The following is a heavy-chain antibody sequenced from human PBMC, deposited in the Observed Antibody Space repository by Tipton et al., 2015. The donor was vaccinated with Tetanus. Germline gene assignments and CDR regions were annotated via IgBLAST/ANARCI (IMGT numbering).Heavy chain of an antibody. V-gene: IGHV3-33*01. CDR2: VWYDGSKQ. D-gene: IGHD6-13*01. Sequence: SLRLSCAASGFTFNGYGMHWVRQAPGKGLEWLALVWYDGSKQYYADSVKGRFTISRDNSKNPVDLQMNNLRDEDTAVYYCARDQLGYSDRDALDVWGRGTMVTVSS. J-gene: IGHJ3*01. CDR3: ARDQLGYSDRDALDV. CDR1: GFTFNGYG.